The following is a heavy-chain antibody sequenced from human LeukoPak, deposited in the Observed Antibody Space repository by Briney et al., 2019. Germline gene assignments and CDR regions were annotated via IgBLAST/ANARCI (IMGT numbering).Heavy chain of an antibody. V-gene: IGHV3-23*01. CDR3: AKTPVYIVPAAHHQPEDAY. J-gene: IGHJ4*02. Sequence: GGSLRLSCAASGFTFSSYAMSCVRQAPGKGLEWVSAISGSGGSTYYADSVKGRFTISRDNSKNKLYLQMNSLRAEDTAVYYCAKTPVYIVPAAHHQPEDAYWGQGTLAPVSS. CDR1: GFTFSSYA. D-gene: IGHD2-2*01. CDR2: ISGSGGST.